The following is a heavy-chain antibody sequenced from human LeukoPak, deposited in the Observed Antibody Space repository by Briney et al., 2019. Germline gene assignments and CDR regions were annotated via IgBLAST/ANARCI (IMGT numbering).Heavy chain of an antibody. V-gene: IGHV4-59*01. J-gene: IGHJ4*02. CDR2: IYYSGST. D-gene: IGHD2-21*02. CDR3: ARDSCGGDCSFDY. Sequence: SETLSLTCTVSGGSISSYYWSWIRQPPGKGLEWIGYIYYSGSTNYNPSLKSRVTLSVDTSKNQFSLKLSSVTAADTAVYYCARDSCGGDCSFDYWGQGTLVTVSS. CDR1: GGSISSYY.